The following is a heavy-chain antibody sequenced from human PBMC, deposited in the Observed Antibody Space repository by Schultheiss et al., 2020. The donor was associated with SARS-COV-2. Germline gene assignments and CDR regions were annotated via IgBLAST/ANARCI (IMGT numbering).Heavy chain of an antibody. CDR2: IYHSGST. Sequence: SETLSLTCAVSGGSISSSNWWSWVRQPPGKGLEWIGEIYHSGSTNYNPSLKSRVTISVDTSKNQFSLKLSSVTAADTAVYYCARGADYYDSSGYYPVYGYWGQGTLVTVSS. V-gene: IGHV4-4*02. CDR3: ARGADYYDSSGYYPVYGY. CDR1: GGSISSSNW. J-gene: IGHJ4*02. D-gene: IGHD3-22*01.